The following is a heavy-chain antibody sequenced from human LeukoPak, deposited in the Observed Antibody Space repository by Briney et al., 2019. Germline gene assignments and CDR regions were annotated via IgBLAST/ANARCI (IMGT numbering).Heavy chain of an antibody. CDR1: GYSINSGYY. CDR3: ARDYGSGSHYYFDY. D-gene: IGHD3-10*01. Sequence: PSETLSLTCTVSGYSINSGYYWGWIRQPPGKGLEWIGNIYHSGRTYDNPSLKSRVTISVDTSKNQFSLKPSSVTAADTAIYYCARDYGSGSHYYFDYWGQGTLVTVSS. CDR2: IYHSGRT. V-gene: IGHV4-38-2*02. J-gene: IGHJ4*02.